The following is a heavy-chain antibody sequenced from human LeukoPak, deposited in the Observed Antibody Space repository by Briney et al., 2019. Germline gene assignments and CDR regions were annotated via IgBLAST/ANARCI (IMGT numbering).Heavy chain of an antibody. J-gene: IGHJ4*02. D-gene: IGHD3-22*01. CDR3: ARALYYYDSSGYYDY. Sequence: ASVKVSCKASGYTFTGYYMHWVRQAPGQGLEWKGWINPNSGGTNYAQKFQGRVTMTRDTSISTAYMELSRLRSDDTAVYYCARALYYYDSSGYYDYWGQGTLVTVSS. V-gene: IGHV1-2*02. CDR1: GYTFTGYY. CDR2: INPNSGGT.